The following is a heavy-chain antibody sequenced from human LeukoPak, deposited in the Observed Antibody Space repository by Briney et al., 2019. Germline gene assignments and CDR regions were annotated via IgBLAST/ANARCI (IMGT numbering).Heavy chain of an antibody. V-gene: IGHV1-69*05. CDR2: IIPIFGTA. CDR1: GGTFSSYA. J-gene: IGHJ6*03. CDR3: ARDWGHCSSTSCYLHYMDV. Sequence: AASVKVSCKASGGTFSSYAISWVRQVPGQGLEWMGGIIPIFGTANYAQKFQGRVTITTDESTSTAYMELSSLRSEDTAVYYCARDWGHCSSTSCYLHYMDVWGKGTTVTVSS. D-gene: IGHD2-2*01.